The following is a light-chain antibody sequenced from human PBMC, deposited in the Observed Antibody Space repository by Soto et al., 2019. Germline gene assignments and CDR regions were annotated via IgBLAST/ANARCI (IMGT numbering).Light chain of an antibody. CDR3: SSYANYNVV. CDR1: SSDVGGYNY. V-gene: IGLV2-14*03. Sequence: QSALTQPASVSGSPGQSITISCTGTSSDVGGYNYVSWYQQRPGKAPKFMIYDVTNRPSGVSNRFSGSKSGNMASLTISGLQAEDEADYYCSSYANYNVVFGGGTKLTVL. CDR2: DVT. J-gene: IGLJ2*01.